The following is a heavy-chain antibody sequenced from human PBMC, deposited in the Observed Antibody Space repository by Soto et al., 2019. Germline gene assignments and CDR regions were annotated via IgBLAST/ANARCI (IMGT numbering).Heavy chain of an antibody. CDR1: GGSIYTYY. J-gene: IGHJ4*02. CDR2: ISDGGST. Sequence: SETLSLTCNVSGGSIYTYYWNWIRQSPGKGLEWIGYISDGGSTNYNPSLKSRVSISEDTSKNQFSLKLLSVTTADTAVYFCAAGEASSRNLAPYYLDFWGQGTLVTVSS. D-gene: IGHD6-13*01. CDR3: AAGEASSRNLAPYYLDF. V-gene: IGHV4-59*01.